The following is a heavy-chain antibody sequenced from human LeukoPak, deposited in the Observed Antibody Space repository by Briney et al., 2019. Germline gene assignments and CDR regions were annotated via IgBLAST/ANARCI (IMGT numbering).Heavy chain of an antibody. J-gene: IGHJ4*02. CDR1: GFTFSSYA. D-gene: IGHD3-10*01. V-gene: IGHV3-23*01. CDR3: AKDPPVITMVRGVIPWYLDY. CDR2: ISGSGGST. Sequence: PGGSLRLSCAASGFTFSSYAMSWVRQAPGKGLEWVSAISGSGGSTYYADSVKGRFTISRDNSKNTLYLQMNSLRAEDTAVYYCAKDPPVITMVRGVIPWYLDYWGQGTLVTVSS.